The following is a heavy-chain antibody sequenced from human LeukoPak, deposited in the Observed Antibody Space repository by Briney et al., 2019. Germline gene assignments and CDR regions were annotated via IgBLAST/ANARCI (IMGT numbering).Heavy chain of an antibody. CDR1: GFTFSDYY. J-gene: IGHJ4*02. Sequence: GGSLRLSCAASGFTFSDYYMSWIRQAPGKGLEWVSYISSSGSTIYYADSVKGRFTISRDNAKNSLYLKMNSLRAEDTAVYYCARDFISSSYFDYWGQGTLVTVSS. CDR2: ISSSGSTI. D-gene: IGHD6-6*01. CDR3: ARDFISSSYFDY. V-gene: IGHV3-11*01.